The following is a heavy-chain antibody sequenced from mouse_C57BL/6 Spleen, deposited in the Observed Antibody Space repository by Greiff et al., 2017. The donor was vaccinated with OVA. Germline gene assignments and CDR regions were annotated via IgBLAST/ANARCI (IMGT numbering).Heavy chain of an antibody. V-gene: IGHV2-6-2*01. D-gene: IGHD1-1*01. CDR1: GFSLTSYG. CDR3: ARHSYYGSSFWYFDV. J-gene: IGHJ1*03. Sequence: LVAPSQSLSITCTVSGFSLTSYGVHWVRQPPGKGLEWLVVIWSDGSTTYNSALKSRLSISKDNSKSQVFLKMNSLQTDDTAMYYCARHSYYGSSFWYFDVWGTGTTVTVSS. CDR2: IWSDGST.